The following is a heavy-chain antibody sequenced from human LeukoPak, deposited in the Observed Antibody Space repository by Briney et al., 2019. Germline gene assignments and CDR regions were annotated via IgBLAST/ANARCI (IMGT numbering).Heavy chain of an antibody. CDR3: ARVADSWGFDY. V-gene: IGHV4-39*01. CDR1: GGSISSSSYY. CDR2: IHHSGTT. J-gene: IGHJ4*02. D-gene: IGHD3-16*01. Sequence: PSETLSLTCTVSGGSISSSSYYWGWLRQPPGTGLEWIGNIHHSGTTYFNPSLKTRITISVDTSKNQFSLRLSSVTAADTAVYYCARVADSWGFDYWGQGTLVTVSS.